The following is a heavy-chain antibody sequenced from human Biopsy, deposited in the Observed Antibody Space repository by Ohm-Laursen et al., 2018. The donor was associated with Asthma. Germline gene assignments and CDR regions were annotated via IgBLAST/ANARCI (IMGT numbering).Heavy chain of an antibody. CDR3: ARKAGSCISRTCYSLDF. D-gene: IGHD2-2*01. V-gene: IGHV1-69*13. CDR2: TNSVFGTT. J-gene: IGHJ4*02. CDR1: GGTFNTYV. Sequence: SVKVSCKSLGGTFNTYVIGWVRQAPGQGLDWMGGTNSVFGTTTYPQKFQDRVTITADDSTSTVYMELSSLRSEDTAVYYCARKAGSCISRTCYSLDFWGQGILVTVSS.